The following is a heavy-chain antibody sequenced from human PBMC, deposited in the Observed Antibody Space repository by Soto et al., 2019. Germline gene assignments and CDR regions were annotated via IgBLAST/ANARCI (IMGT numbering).Heavy chain of an antibody. CDR2: ISGSGGST. J-gene: IGHJ4*02. CDR3: AKDIVVVPAATQPGLMTGYFDY. Sequence: EVQLLESGGGLVQPGGSLRLSCAASGFTFSSYAMSWVRQAPGKGLEWVSAISGSGGSTYYADSVKGRFTISRDNSKNTLYLQMNSLRAEDTAVYYCAKDIVVVPAATQPGLMTGYFDYWGQGTLVTVSS. CDR1: GFTFSSYA. D-gene: IGHD2-2*01. V-gene: IGHV3-23*01.